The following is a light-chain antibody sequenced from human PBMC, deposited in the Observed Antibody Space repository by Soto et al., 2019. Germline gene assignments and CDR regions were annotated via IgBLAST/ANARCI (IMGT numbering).Light chain of an antibody. Sequence: QSVLTQPRSVSGSPGQSVTISCTGTSSDVGGYNYVSWYQQHPGKAPKLMIYDVSKRPSVVPDRFSGSKSGNTAALTISGLQDEDEAYYDCCSYAGSYTWVFGGGTQLTVL. V-gene: IGLV2-11*01. CDR3: CSYAGSYTWV. J-gene: IGLJ3*02. CDR1: SSDVGGYNY. CDR2: DVS.